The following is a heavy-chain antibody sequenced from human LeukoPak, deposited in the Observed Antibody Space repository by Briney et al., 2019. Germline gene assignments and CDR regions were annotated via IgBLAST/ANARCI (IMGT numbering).Heavy chain of an antibody. V-gene: IGHV3-48*01. Sequence: GGSLRLSCAASGFTFSSYSMNWVRQAPGKGLEWVSYINSGSTTIYYADSVKGRFTIPRDNAKNSLYLQMNSLRAEDTAVYYCARGQSSDYWGPGTLVTVSS. CDR1: GFTFSSYS. D-gene: IGHD3-10*01. CDR3: ARGQSSDY. J-gene: IGHJ4*02. CDR2: INSGSTTI.